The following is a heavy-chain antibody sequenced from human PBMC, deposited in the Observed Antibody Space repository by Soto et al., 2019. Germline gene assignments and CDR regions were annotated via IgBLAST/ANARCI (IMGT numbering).Heavy chain of an antibody. J-gene: IGHJ4*02. CDR2: ISGSARST. CDR3: AKDLSGGTFLAYLDY. CDR1: GFTFSSFA. Sequence: LRLSCTASGFTFSSFAMSWVRQAPGKGLEWVSGISGSARSTYYADSMKGRFTISRDNSKNTLFLEMNSLRAEDTALYFCAKDLSGGTFLAYLDYWGLGTLVTVSS. V-gene: IGHV3-23*01. D-gene: IGHD2-15*01.